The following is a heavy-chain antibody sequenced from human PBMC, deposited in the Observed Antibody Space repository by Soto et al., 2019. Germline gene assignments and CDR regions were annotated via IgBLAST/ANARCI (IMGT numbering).Heavy chain of an antibody. CDR2: ISFDGKKK. Sequence: LRLSCAAPGFTFSSFGMHWVRQAPGKGLEWVAFISFDGKKKYYADSVKGRFTVSRDSSKNTLYLQMNILRPEDTAVYYCAKDISDCSGGSCYSDYYYYGMDVWGQGTTVTVSS. J-gene: IGHJ6*01. D-gene: IGHD2-15*01. V-gene: IGHV3-30*18. CDR1: GFTFSSFG. CDR3: AKDISDCSGGSCYSDYYYYGMDV.